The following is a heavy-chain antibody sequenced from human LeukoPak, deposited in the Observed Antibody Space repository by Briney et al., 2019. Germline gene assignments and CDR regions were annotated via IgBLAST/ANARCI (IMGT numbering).Heavy chain of an antibody. Sequence: SETLSLTCTVSGGSISSGSYYWSWIRQPAGKGLEWIGRIYTSGSTNYNPSLKSRVTISVDTSKNQFSLKLSSVTAADTAVYYCAGGYTVTPDAFDIWGQGTMVTVSS. CDR1: GGSISSGSYY. CDR3: AGGYTVTPDAFDI. V-gene: IGHV4-61*02. J-gene: IGHJ3*02. D-gene: IGHD4-17*01. CDR2: IYTSGST.